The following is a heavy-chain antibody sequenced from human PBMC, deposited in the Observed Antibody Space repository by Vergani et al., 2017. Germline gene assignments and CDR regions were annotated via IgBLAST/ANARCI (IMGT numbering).Heavy chain of an antibody. V-gene: IGHV1-18*01. D-gene: IGHD2-15*01. CDR1: GYTFTSYG. Sequence: QVQLVQSGAEVKRPGASVKVSCKTSGYTFTSYGVTWVRQAPGQGLEWMGWISIYNGNTHSAQKLQGRVTMTTDTSTSTAYMELRSLTSDDTAVYYCAREAVVAVADHWGQGTLVTVSS. CDR2: ISIYNGNT. CDR3: AREAVVAVADH. J-gene: IGHJ4*02.